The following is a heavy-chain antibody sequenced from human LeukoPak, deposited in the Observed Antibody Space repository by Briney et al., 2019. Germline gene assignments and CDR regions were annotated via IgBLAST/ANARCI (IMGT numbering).Heavy chain of an antibody. CDR1: GFTFINYD. Sequence: GGSLRLSCAASGFTFINYDMHWVRQAPGKGLEWVGLISYDGSNKYYEESVQGRFTISRDNSKDTLYLQMNSLRAEDTAVYYCAKRVHSASWYAAFDYWGQGTLVTVSS. CDR2: ISYDGSNK. D-gene: IGHD6-13*01. CDR3: AKRVHSASWYAAFDY. J-gene: IGHJ4*02. V-gene: IGHV3-30*18.